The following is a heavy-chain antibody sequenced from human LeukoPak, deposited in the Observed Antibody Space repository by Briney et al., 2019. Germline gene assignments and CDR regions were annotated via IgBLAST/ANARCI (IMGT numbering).Heavy chain of an antibody. D-gene: IGHD3-10*01. CDR1: GFTFSSYA. V-gene: IGHV3-23*01. CDR3: AKVLGGYGSGGYYAGEYYFDY. CDR2: ISGSGGST. J-gene: IGHJ4*02. Sequence: TGGSLRLSCAASGFTFSSYAMSWVRQAPGKGLEWVSAISGSGGSTYYADSVKGRFTISRDNSKNTLYLQMNSLRAEDTAVYYCAKVLGGYGSGGYYAGEYYFDYWGQGTLVTVSS.